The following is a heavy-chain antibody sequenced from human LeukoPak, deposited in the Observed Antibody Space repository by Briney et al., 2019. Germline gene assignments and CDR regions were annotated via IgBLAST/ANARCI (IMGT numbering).Heavy chain of an antibody. CDR2: SYAGESDT. D-gene: IGHD6-13*01. Sequence: GESLKISGKGSGYIFTSDWIGWVRHMPGEGLEWMGISYAGESDTRYSPSFQGQVTISADKSISTAYLQWSSLKASDTAMYYRARLQKGNYYYALDVWGQASTVTVSS. V-gene: IGHV5-51*01. CDR3: ARLQKGNYYYALDV. CDR1: GYIFTSDW. J-gene: IGHJ6*01.